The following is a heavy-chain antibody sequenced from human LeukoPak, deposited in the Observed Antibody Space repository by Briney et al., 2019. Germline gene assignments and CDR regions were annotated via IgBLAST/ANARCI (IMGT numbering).Heavy chain of an antibody. D-gene: IGHD3-16*02. Sequence: PLASVKVSCKASGYTFSSHDINWVRQATGQGLEWMGWMNPDRGDTFFAQNFQGRVTMTRDTSTSTAYMELSSLRSEDTAVYYCVRANDYVWGTYRYSLDDYGLDVWGQGTAVTVSS. J-gene: IGHJ6*02. CDR2: MNPDRGDT. CDR1: GYTFSSHD. CDR3: VRANDYVWGTYRYSLDDYGLDV. V-gene: IGHV1-8*01.